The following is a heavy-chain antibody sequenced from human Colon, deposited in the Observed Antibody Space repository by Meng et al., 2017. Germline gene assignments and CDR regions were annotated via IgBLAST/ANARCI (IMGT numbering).Heavy chain of an antibody. CDR3: ARSGYHNGYDY. D-gene: IGHD5-12*01. J-gene: IGHJ4*02. V-gene: IGHV3-72*01. Sequence: EESGGGLVQPGGSLELSCAASGFAFSDYCLDWVRQAPGKGLEFVGRSTNKDKGYNTEYAASVKGRFSVSRDDSQKLLYLQMNSLKTEDTAVYYCARSGYHNGYDYWGQGTLVTVSS. CDR2: STNKDKGYNT. CDR1: GFAFSDYC.